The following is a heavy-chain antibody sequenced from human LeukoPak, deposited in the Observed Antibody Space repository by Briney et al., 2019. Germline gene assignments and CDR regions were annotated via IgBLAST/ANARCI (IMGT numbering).Heavy chain of an antibody. CDR3: ARDFHSYGYI. J-gene: IGHJ4*02. CDR1: GFTFSSYA. Sequence: GGSLRLSCAASGFTFSSYAMSWVRQAPGKGLEWVSAISGSGGSTYYADSVKGRFTISRDNAKNSLYLQMNSLRAEDTAVYYCARDFHSYGYIWGQGTLVTVSS. D-gene: IGHD5-18*01. CDR2: ISGSGGST. V-gene: IGHV3-23*01.